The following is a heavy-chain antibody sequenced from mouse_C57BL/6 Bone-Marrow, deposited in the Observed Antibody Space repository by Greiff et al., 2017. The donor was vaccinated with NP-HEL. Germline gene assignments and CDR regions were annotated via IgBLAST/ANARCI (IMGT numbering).Heavy chain of an antibody. CDR1: GYTFTDYY. V-gene: IGHV1-19*01. D-gene: IGHD2-12*01. Sequence: VQLQQSGPVLVKPGASVKMSCEASGYTFTDYYMNWVKQSHGKSLEWIGVINPYNGGTSSNQKFKGKATLTVDKSSSTASMELNSLTTEDSAVYYCARFGSYAYFDYWGQGTTLTVSS. J-gene: IGHJ2*01. CDR3: ARFGSYAYFDY. CDR2: INPYNGGT.